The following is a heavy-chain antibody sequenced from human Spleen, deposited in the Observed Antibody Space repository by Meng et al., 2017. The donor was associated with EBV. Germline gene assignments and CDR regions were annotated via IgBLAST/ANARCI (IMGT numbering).Heavy chain of an antibody. V-gene: IGHV1-69*01. D-gene: IGHD5-18*01. J-gene: IGHJ4*02. CDR1: GGTFSRDA. Sequence: GELVQCGAEVKKPGSSGEVSCKTSGGTFSRDAVSWVRHAPGQGLEWLGGLIPMSGAPNYAQKFQDRVTITAHESTSTHYIHLSSLRSEDTAVYYCASESRRGYTPDYWGPGTLVTVSS. CDR2: LIPMSGAP. CDR3: ASESRRGYTPDY.